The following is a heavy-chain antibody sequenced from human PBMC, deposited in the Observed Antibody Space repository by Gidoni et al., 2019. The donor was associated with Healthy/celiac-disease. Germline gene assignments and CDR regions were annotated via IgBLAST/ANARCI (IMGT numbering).Heavy chain of an antibody. J-gene: IGHJ6*02. D-gene: IGHD6-13*01. CDR2: ISSSSSYI. Sequence: EVQLVESGGGLVKPGGSLRLSCAASGFTFSSYSMNWVRQAPGKGLEWVSSISSSSSYIYYADSVKGRFTISRDNAKNSLYLQMNSLRAEDTAVYYCARDAPGDSSSWYSLPQVYYYGMDVWGQGTTVTVSS. CDR3: ARDAPGDSSSWYSLPQVYYYGMDV. V-gene: IGHV3-21*01. CDR1: GFTFSSYS.